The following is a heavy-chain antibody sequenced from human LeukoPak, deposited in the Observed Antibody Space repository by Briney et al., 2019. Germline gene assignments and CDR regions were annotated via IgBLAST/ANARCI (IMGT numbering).Heavy chain of an antibody. CDR2: INPKNGGS. V-gene: IGHV1-2*02. Sequence: SSVKVSCKASGYTFTGHYMHWVRQAPGQGLEWVGWINPKNGGSNHAQKFQGRVTMPRYRSISTAYMELSRLTSDDTAVYYCARASFWESPINWFAPWGQGTLVTVSS. J-gene: IGHJ5*01. CDR1: GYTFTGHY. CDR3: ARASFWESPINWFAP. D-gene: IGHD3-3*01.